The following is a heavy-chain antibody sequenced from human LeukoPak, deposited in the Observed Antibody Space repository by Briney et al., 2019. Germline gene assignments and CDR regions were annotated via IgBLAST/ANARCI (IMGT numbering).Heavy chain of an antibody. CDR2: IYTSGST. J-gene: IGHJ2*01. V-gene: IGHV4-61*02. Sequence: SETLSLTCTVSGGSISSSSYYWSWTRQPAGKGLEWIGRIYTSGSTNYNPSLKSRVTMSVDTSKNQFSLKLSSVTAADTAVYYCASSPHLRAMVRGSEDWYFDLWGRGTLVTVSS. CDR1: GGSISSSSYY. CDR3: ASSPHLRAMVRGSEDWYFDL. D-gene: IGHD3-10*01.